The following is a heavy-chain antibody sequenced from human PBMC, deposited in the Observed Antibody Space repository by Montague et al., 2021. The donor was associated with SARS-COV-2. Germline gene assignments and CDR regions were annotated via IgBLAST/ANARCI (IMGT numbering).Heavy chain of an antibody. Sequence: SLRLSCAASGFTFSSYEMNWVRQAPGKGLEWVSYISSSGSTIYYADSVKGRFTISRDNAKNSLYLQMNSLRAEDTAVYYCARDFGYYYGSGSYPTFDYWGQGTLVTVSS. CDR1: GFTFSSYE. J-gene: IGHJ4*02. CDR2: ISSSGSTI. D-gene: IGHD3-10*01. CDR3: ARDFGYYYGSGSYPTFDY. V-gene: IGHV3-48*03.